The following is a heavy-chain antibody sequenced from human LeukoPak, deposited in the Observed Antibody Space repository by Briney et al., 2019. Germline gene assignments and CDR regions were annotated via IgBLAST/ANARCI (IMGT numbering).Heavy chain of an antibody. D-gene: IGHD3-10*01. V-gene: IGHV3-7*01. Sequence: PGGSLRLSCAASGFTFDTYAMHWVRQAPGKGLEWVANIKQDGSEKYYVDSVKGRFTISRDNAKNSLYLQMNSLRAEDTAVYYCARGLTYGSGSYYPYYYMDVWGKGTTVTVSS. CDR3: ARGLTYGSGSYYPYYYMDV. CDR2: IKQDGSEK. J-gene: IGHJ6*03. CDR1: GFTFDTYA.